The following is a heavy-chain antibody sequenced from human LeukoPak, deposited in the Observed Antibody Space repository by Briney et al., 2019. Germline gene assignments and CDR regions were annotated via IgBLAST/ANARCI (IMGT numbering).Heavy chain of an antibody. J-gene: IGHJ4*02. V-gene: IGHV4-59*01. CDR1: GGSLRRYY. CDR2: IYYSGST. CDR3: ARSPITFGGVIVRPFDY. D-gene: IGHD3-16*02. Sequence: PSETLSLTCPVTGGSLRRYYWSWIRPPPGKELEGVGYIYYSGSTNYNPSLKSLVTISVDTSKTQFSLKLSSVTAADTAVYYCARSPITFGGVIVRPFDYWGQGTLVTVSS.